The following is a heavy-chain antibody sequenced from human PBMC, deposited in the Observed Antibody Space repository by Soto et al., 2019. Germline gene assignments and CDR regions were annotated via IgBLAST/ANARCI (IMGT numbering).Heavy chain of an antibody. V-gene: IGHV4-31*03. D-gene: IGHD3-10*01. CDR3: ARSAFRGVIIDDSIIW. CDR1: GDSISSGDYY. J-gene: IGHJ4*02. CDR2: IYHSGST. Sequence: SETLSLTCSVSGDSISSGDYYWSWIRQHPGKGLEWIGYIYHSGSTYYNPSLKSRVTISVDTSKNQFSLKLSSVTAADTAVYYCARSAFRGVIIDDSIIWWGQGTLVTVSS.